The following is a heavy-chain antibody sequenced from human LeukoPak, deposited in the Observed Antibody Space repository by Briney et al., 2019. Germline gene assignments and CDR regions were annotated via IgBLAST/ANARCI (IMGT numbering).Heavy chain of an antibody. V-gene: IGHV1-3*01. CDR2: INVGNGNT. CDR3: ARDLGVGYNLFDY. J-gene: IGHJ4*02. Sequence: GASVKVSCKASGYTFTTYAIHWVRQAPGQRLEWMGWINVGNGNTKYLQKFQGRVTITRDPSASTAYMELSSLRSEDTAVYYCARDLGVGYNLFDYWGQGTLVTVSS. CDR1: GYTFTTYA. D-gene: IGHD5-24*01.